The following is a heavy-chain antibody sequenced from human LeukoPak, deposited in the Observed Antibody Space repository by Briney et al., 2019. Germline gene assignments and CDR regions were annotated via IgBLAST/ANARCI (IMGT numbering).Heavy chain of an antibody. CDR1: GFTFSSYS. D-gene: IGHD4-17*01. CDR2: ISSSSSTI. Sequence: PGGSLGLSCAASGFTFSSYSMNWVRQAPGRGLEWVSYISSSSSTIYYADSVKGRFTISRDNAKNSLYLQMNSLRAEDTAVYYCARDGDYGGGGYWGQGTLVTVSS. CDR3: ARDGDYGGGGY. J-gene: IGHJ4*02. V-gene: IGHV3-48*01.